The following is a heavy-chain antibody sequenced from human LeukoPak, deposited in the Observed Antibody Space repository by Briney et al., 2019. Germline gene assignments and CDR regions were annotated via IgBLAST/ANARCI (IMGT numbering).Heavy chain of an antibody. CDR3: ATLYGDYNWYFDL. CDR2: ISASGGTT. V-gene: IGHV3-23*01. J-gene: IGHJ2*01. D-gene: IGHD4-17*01. Sequence: GGSLRLSCTSXEITYSRYVMGWLRQAPGKGPEWVSTISASGGTTYYADSVQGRFTISRDNSKNTLYLQMNSLRAEDTAVYYCATLYGDYNWYFDLWGRGTLVTVSS. CDR1: EITYSRYV.